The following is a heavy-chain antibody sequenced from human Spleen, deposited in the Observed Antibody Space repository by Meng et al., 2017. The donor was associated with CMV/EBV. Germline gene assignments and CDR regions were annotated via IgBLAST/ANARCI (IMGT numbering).Heavy chain of an antibody. J-gene: IGHJ2*01. CDR2: IYHSGST. CDR1: DGSISSYF. Sequence: SETLSLTCTVSDGSISSYFWSWIRQPPGKGLEWIGSIYHSGSTYYNPSLKSRVTISVDTSRNQFSLKLSSVTAADTAVYYCARTFYGGHSGWYFDLWGRGTLVTVSS. V-gene: IGHV4-59*08. CDR3: ARTFYGGHSGWYFDL. D-gene: IGHD4-23*01.